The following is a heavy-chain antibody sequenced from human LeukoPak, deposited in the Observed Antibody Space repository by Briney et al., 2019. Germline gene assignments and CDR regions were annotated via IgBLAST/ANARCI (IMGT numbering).Heavy chain of an antibody. V-gene: IGHV3-30*18. CDR2: ISYDGSSK. D-gene: IGHD3-16*01. CDR3: AKIDFGD. CDR1: GFTFSSYG. J-gene: IGHJ4*02. Sequence: GGSLRLSCAASGFTFSSYGMHWVRQAPGKGLEWVAVISYDGSSKYYADSVKGRFTISRDNSKNTLYLQMNSLRAEDTAVYYCAKIDFGDWGQGTLVTVSS.